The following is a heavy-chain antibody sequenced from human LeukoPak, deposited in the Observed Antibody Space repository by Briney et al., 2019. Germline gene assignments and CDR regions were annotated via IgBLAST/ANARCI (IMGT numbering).Heavy chain of an antibody. D-gene: IGHD2-15*01. CDR3: ARDLIYCSGGSCYSANYYYYGMDV. V-gene: IGHV3-30-3*01. J-gene: IGHJ6*02. CDR1: GFTFSSYA. Sequence: PGGSLRLSCAASGFTFSSYAMHWVRQAPGKGLEWVAVISYDGSNKYYADSVQGRFTISRDNSKNTLYLQMNSLRAEDTAVYYCARDLIYCSGGSCYSANYYYYGMDVWGQGTTVTVSS. CDR2: ISYDGSNK.